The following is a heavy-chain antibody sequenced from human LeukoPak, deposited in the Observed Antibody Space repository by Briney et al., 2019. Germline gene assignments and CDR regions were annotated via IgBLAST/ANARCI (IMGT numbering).Heavy chain of an antibody. D-gene: IGHD3-3*01. CDR1: GGSFSGYY. CDR2: INHSGST. CDR3: ARHYDDFWSGYYHIDY. V-gene: IGHV4-34*01. J-gene: IGHJ4*02. Sequence: PSETLSLTCAVYGGSFSGYYWSWIRQPPGKGLEWIGEINHSGSTNYNPSLKSRVTISVDTSKNQFSLKLSSVTAADTAVYYCARHYDDFWSGYYHIDYWGQGTLVTVSS.